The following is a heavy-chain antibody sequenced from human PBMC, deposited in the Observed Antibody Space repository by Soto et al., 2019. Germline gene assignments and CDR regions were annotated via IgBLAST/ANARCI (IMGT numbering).Heavy chain of an antibody. J-gene: IGHJ5*02. CDR1: GFTFSSYA. CDR3: ARALQTIFGVVSLSAPFDP. Sequence: GSLRLSCAASGFTFSSYAMHWVRQAPGKGLEWVAVISYDGSNKYYADSVKGRFTISRDNSKNTLYLQMNSLRAEDTAVYYCARALQTIFGVVSLSAPFDPWGQGTLVTVSS. CDR2: ISYDGSNK. V-gene: IGHV3-30-3*01. D-gene: IGHD3-3*01.